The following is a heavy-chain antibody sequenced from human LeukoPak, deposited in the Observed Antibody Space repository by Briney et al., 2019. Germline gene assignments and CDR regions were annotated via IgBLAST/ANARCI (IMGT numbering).Heavy chain of an antibody. CDR1: GYSFTRYW. J-gene: IGHJ6*03. V-gene: IGHV5-51*01. D-gene: IGHD5-24*01. CDR3: ARRAEMAKIFGYYYYYMDV. Sequence: GESLKISCKGSGYSFTRYWIGWVRQLPGKGLEWMGIIYPGDSDTRYSPSFQGQVTISADKSISTAYLQWSSLKASETAIYYCARRAEMAKIFGYYYYYMDVWGKGTTVTVSS. CDR2: IYPGDSDT.